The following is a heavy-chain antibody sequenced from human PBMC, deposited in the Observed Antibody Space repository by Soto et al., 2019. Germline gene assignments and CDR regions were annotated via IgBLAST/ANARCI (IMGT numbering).Heavy chain of an antibody. CDR1: NGSISSYY. D-gene: IGHD3-10*01. CDR2: IYYSGST. CDR3: ARSLITMVRGVIIYYYGMDV. Sequence: SETLSLTCSVSNGSISSYYWSWIRQPPGKGLEWIGYIYYSGSTNYNPSLKSRVTISVDTSKNQFSLSLTSVTAADTAVYYCARSLITMVRGVIIYYYGMDVWGQGTTVTVSS. J-gene: IGHJ6*02. V-gene: IGHV4-59*01.